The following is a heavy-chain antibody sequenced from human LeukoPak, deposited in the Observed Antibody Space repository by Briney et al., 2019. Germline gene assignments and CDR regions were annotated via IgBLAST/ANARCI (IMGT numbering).Heavy chain of an antibody. CDR2: IRSKAYGGTT. V-gene: IGHV3-49*03. D-gene: IGHD6-19*01. CDR3: TRHYSSGWYRTPFDY. Sequence: PGGSLRLSCTASGFTFCDYALSWFRQAPGKGLEWVGFIRSKAYGGTTEYAASVKGRFTISRDDSKSIAYLQMNSLKTEDTAVYYCTRHYSSGWYRTPFDYWGQGTLVTVSS. CDR1: GFTFCDYA. J-gene: IGHJ4*02.